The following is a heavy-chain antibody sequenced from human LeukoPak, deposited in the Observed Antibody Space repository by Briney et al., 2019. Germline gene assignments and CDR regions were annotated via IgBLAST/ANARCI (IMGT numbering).Heavy chain of an antibody. CDR3: AREGIAVAGRPHYYYGMDV. Sequence: GASVKVSCKVSGYTLTELSMHWVRQAPGKGLEWMGGLDPEDGETIYAQKFQGRVTMTEDTSTDTAYMELRSLRSDDTAVYYCAREGIAVAGRPHYYYGMDVWGQGTTVTVSS. D-gene: IGHD6-19*01. V-gene: IGHV1-24*01. CDR1: GYTLTELS. J-gene: IGHJ6*02. CDR2: LDPEDGET.